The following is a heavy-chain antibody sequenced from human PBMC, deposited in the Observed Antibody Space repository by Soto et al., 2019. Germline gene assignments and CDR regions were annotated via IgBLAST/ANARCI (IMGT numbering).Heavy chain of an antibody. J-gene: IGHJ1*01. D-gene: IGHD6-13*01. V-gene: IGHV3-23*01. Sequence: GGSLRLSCAASGFTFSSYAMSWVRQAPGKGLEWVSAISGSGGSTYYADSVKGRFTISRDNSKNTLYLQMNSLRAEDKAVYYCAKFNSSSWYRAEYFQHWGQGTLVTVSS. CDR2: ISGSGGST. CDR3: AKFNSSSWYRAEYFQH. CDR1: GFTFSSYA.